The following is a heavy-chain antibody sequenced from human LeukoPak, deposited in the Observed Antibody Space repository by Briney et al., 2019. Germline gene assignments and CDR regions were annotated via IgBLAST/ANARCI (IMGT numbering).Heavy chain of an antibody. V-gene: IGHV1-2*02. CDR1: GYTFTGYF. Sequence: GASVKVSCKASGYTFTGYFIHWLRQAPGQGLEWMGWINPNSGGTNYEQKFQGRVTMTRDTSMNTAYMELSSLRSDDTAVYYCARADSSNWYWFDPWGQGTLVTVSS. D-gene: IGHD6-13*01. J-gene: IGHJ5*02. CDR3: ARADSSNWYWFDP. CDR2: INPNSGGT.